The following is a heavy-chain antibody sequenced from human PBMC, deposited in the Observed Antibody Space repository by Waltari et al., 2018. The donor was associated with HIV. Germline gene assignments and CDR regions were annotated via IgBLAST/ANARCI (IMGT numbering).Heavy chain of an antibody. CDR3: ARASPEGGYLDY. CDR2: IWFDGGKK. J-gene: IGHJ4*02. V-gene: IGHV3-33*01. Sequence: QVQVVESGGGVVQPGTSLRLSCEASGFSFRDPGMHWVRQAPGKGLEWVAVIWFDGGKKVFVDSVKGRFTISRDNSKNTVELHMNSVTAEDTAVYYCARASPEGGYLDYWGQGTLVTVSS. CDR1: GFSFRDPG. D-gene: IGHD2-15*01.